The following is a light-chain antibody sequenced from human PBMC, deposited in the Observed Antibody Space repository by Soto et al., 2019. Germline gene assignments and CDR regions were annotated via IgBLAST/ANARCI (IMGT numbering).Light chain of an antibody. CDR1: QSISRY. Sequence: DIQMTQSPSSLSASVGDRVTITCRASQSISRYVNWYQQKPGTAPKLLIYGASSLQSGVPSRFSGSGSXTDFTLTISSLQPEDFAIYYCQQSLNTPRTFGQGT. J-gene: IGKJ1*01. V-gene: IGKV1-39*01. CDR3: QQSLNTPRT. CDR2: GAS.